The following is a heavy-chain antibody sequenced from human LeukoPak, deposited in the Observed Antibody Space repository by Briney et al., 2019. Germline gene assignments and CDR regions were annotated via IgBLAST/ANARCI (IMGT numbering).Heavy chain of an antibody. D-gene: IGHD1-26*01. Sequence: ASVKVPCKASGYTFTSYYMHWVRQAPGQGLEWMGIINPSGGSTSYAQKFQGRVTMTRDMSTSTVYMELSSLRSEDTAVYYCARESSGSYFDYWGQGTLVTVSS. J-gene: IGHJ4*02. V-gene: IGHV1-46*01. CDR2: INPSGGST. CDR1: GYTFTSYY. CDR3: ARESSGSYFDY.